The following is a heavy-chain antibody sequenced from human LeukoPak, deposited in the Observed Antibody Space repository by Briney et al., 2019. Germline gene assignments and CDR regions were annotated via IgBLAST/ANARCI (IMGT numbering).Heavy chain of an antibody. J-gene: IGHJ6*03. CDR3: ARLPFGSGSYYIIYYYYYMDV. Sequence: SETLSLTCTVSGGSISSSSYYWGWIRQPPGKGLEWIGSIYYSGSTYYNPSLKSRVTISVDTSKNQCSLKLSSVTAADTAVYYCARLPFGSGSYYIIYYYYYMDVWGKGTTVTISS. D-gene: IGHD3-10*01. CDR2: IYYSGST. CDR1: GGSISSSSYY. V-gene: IGHV4-39*01.